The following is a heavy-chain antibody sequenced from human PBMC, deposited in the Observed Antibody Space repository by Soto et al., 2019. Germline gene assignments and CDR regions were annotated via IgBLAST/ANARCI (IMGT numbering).Heavy chain of an antibody. Sequence: QVQLVQSGAEVKKPGSSVKVSCKASGGTFSSYAISWVRQAPGQGLEWMGGIIPIFGTANYAQKFQGRVTITADESTSTAYMELSILRSEDTAVYYCARGVAYCGGDCYSRFDYWGQGTLVTVSS. CDR3: ARGVAYCGGDCYSRFDY. CDR1: GGTFSSYA. V-gene: IGHV1-69*01. D-gene: IGHD2-21*02. CDR2: IIPIFGTA. J-gene: IGHJ4*02.